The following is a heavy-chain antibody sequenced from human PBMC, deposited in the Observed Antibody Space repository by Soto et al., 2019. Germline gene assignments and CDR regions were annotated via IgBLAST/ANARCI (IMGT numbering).Heavy chain of an antibody. CDR1: GFTFSSYA. V-gene: IGHV3-23*01. J-gene: IGHJ6*02. CDR3: ARDLASSDNDDFYGMDG. CDR2: ISGSGGST. Sequence: GGSLRLSCAASGFTFSSYAMSWVRQAPGKGLEWVSAISGSGGSTYYADSVKGRFTISRDNSKNTLYLQMNSLKSEDTAVYYCARDLASSDNDDFYGMDGWGQGTTVTVSS. D-gene: IGHD4-17*01.